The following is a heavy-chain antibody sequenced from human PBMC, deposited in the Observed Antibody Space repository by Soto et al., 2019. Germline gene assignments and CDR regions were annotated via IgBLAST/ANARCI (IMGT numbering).Heavy chain of an antibody. D-gene: IGHD3-22*01. V-gene: IGHV5-51*01. J-gene: IGHJ4*02. Sequence: PGESLKISCKGSGYSFTSYWIGWVRQMPGKGLEWMGIIYPGDSDTRYSPSFQGQVTISADKSISTAYLQWSSLKASDTAMYYRARARQYYYDSSGADYWGQGTLVTVSS. CDR1: GYSFTSYW. CDR3: ARARQYYYDSSGADY. CDR2: IYPGDSDT.